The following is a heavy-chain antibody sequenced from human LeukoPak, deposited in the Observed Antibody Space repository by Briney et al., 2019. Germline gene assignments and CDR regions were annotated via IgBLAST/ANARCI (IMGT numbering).Heavy chain of an antibody. V-gene: IGHV1-69*13. Sequence: VASVKVSCKASGGTFSSYAISWVRQAPGQGLEWMGGIIPIFGTANYAQKFQGRVTITADESTSTAYMELSSLRSEDTAVYYCARARGWDGSGSYYIPYYFDYWGQGTLVTASS. CDR1: GGTFSSYA. CDR3: ARARGWDGSGSYYIPYYFDY. CDR2: IIPIFGTA. D-gene: IGHD3-10*01. J-gene: IGHJ4*02.